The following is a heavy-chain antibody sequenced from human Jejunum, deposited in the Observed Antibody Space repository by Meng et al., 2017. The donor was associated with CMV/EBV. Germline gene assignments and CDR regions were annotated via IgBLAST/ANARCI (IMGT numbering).Heavy chain of an antibody. CDR2: ISGSGGGNI. J-gene: IGHJ4*02. CDR3: AKSTSGTWSTFDS. V-gene: IGHV3-23*01. Sequence: GFVFGPYSMSWVRQAPGKGLGWISSISGSGGGNIYSVDSVRGRFTVSRDNSKNTLYLQMNVLGAEDTAVYYCAKSTSGTWSTFDSWGQGTLVTVSS. D-gene: IGHD6-13*01. CDR1: GFVFGPYS.